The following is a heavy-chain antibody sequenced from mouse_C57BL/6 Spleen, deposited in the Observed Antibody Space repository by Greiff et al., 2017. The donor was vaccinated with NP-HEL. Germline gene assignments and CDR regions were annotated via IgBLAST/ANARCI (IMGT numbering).Heavy chain of an antibody. CDR1: GYTFTSYW. J-gene: IGHJ4*01. CDR3: AREGYGTYYYAMDY. Sequence: VQLQQSGAELVRPGSSVKLSCKASGYTFTSYWMDWVKQRPGQGLEWIGNIYPSDSETHYNQKFKDKATLTVDKSSSTAYMQLSSLTSEDSAVYYCAREGYGTYYYAMDYWGQGTSVTVSS. V-gene: IGHV1-61*01. CDR2: IYPSDSET. D-gene: IGHD1-1*01.